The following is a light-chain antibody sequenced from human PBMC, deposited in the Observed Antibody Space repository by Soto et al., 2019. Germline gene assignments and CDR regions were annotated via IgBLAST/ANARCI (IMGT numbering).Light chain of an antibody. J-gene: IGLJ2*01. CDR3: CSYAGIYTWGV. CDR2: DVS. V-gene: IGLV2-11*01. CDR1: SSDVGGYNY. Sequence: QSALTQPRSVSGSPGQSVTISCTGTSSDVGGYNYVSWYQQHPGKAPKLMIYDVSKRPSGVPDRFSGSKSGNTASLTISGLQAEAEADYYCCSYAGIYTWGVFGGGTKLTVL.